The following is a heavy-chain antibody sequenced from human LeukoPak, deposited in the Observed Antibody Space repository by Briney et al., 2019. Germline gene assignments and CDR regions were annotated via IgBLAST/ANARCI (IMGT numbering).Heavy chain of an antibody. J-gene: IGHJ4*02. V-gene: IGHV4-4*02. CDR2: TYHSGST. CDR3: AREGASNMVRGVSPSQALDY. CDR1: GGSISSSNW. Sequence: SETLSLTCAVSGGSISSSNWWSWVRQPPGKGLEWIGETYHSGSTNYNPSLKSRVTISVDKSKNQFSLKLSSVTAADTAVYYCAREGASNMVRGVSPSQALDYWGQGTLVTVSS. D-gene: IGHD3-10*01.